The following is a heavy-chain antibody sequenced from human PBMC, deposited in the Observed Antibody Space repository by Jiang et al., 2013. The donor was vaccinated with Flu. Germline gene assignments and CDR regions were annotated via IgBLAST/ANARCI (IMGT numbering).Heavy chain of an antibody. J-gene: IGHJ4*02. D-gene: IGHD3-10*01. Sequence: QTLTLTCDFSGFSLSTSEVGVGWIRQPPGKALEWLALIYWDGDERYSPSLRSRLTITKDTSKNQVVLTMTNMDPVDTATYYCAHRAGLMASFDYWGQGTLVTVSS. CDR2: IYWDGDE. CDR3: AHRAGLMASFDY. CDR1: GFSLSTSEVG. V-gene: IGHV2-5*02.